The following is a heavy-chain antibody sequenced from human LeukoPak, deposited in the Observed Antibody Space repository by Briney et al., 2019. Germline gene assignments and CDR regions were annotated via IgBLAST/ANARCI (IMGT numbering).Heavy chain of an antibody. J-gene: IGHJ4*02. D-gene: IGHD5-18*01. V-gene: IGHV1-2*02. Sequence: GASVKVSCKASGYTFTGYYMHWVRQAPGQGLEWMGWINPNSGGTNYAQKFQGRVNMTRDTSISTAYMELSRLRSDDTAVYYCARVEYSYGCVDYWGQGTLVTVSS. CDR3: ARVEYSYGCVDY. CDR1: GYTFTGYY. CDR2: INPNSGGT.